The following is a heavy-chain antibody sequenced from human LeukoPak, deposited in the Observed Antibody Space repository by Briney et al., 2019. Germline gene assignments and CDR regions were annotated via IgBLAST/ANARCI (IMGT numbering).Heavy chain of an antibody. CDR3: ARRSSGRNEAPFDY. J-gene: IGHJ4*02. Sequence: GGSLRLSCAASGFTVRTNYMSWVPQAPGKGREWVSIFYSGGSTYYADSVKGRFTISRDNSKNTLNLQMNRLRAEDTAVYYCARRSSGRNEAPFDYWGQGTLVTVSS. CDR1: GFTVRTNY. V-gene: IGHV3-53*01. D-gene: IGHD1-26*01. CDR2: FYSGGST.